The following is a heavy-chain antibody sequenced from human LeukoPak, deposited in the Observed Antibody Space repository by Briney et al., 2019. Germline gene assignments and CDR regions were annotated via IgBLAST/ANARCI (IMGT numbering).Heavy chain of an antibody. CDR2: INPNSGGT. V-gene: IGHV1-2*02. J-gene: IGHJ3*02. CDR1: GYTFTGYY. Sequence: GASVKVSCKASGYTFTGYYMHWVRQAPGQGLEWMGWINPNSGGTNYAQKFQGRVTMTRDTSISTAYMELSRLRSDDTAVYYCARDHYDSSGYYFDDAFDIWGQGTMVTVSS. CDR3: ARDHYDSSGYYFDDAFDI. D-gene: IGHD3-22*01.